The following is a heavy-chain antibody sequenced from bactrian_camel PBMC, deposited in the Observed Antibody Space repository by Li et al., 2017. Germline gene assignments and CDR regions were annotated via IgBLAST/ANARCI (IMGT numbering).Heavy chain of an antibody. J-gene: IGHJ4*01. CDR3: AADPRYRSWAAGATILPRSFTY. Sequence: VQLVESGGGSVQAGGSLKLSCVVTRYKYRGVCMAWFRQAPGKEREEVAAFDSNGVPKYADSVKGRFTISKDNAKNTLYLQMDSLKPVDTAMYYCAADPRYRSWAAGATILPRSFTYWGQGTQVTVS. D-gene: IGHD4*01. CDR2: FDSNGVP. V-gene: IGHV3S53*01. CDR1: RYKYRGVC.